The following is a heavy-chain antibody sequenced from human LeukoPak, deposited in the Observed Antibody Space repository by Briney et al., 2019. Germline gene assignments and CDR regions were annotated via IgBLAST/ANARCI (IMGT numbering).Heavy chain of an antibody. CDR1: GGSISSYY. D-gene: IGHD3-3*01. J-gene: IGHJ5*02. CDR2: IYYSGST. V-gene: IGHV4-59*01. CDR3: ARGGLYYDFWSGINQPGTNWFDP. Sequence: SETLSLTCTVSGGSISSYYWSWIRQPPGKGLEWIGYIYYSGSTNYNPSFKSRVTISVDTSKNQFSLKLSSVTAADTAVYYCARGGLYYDFWSGINQPGTNWFDPWGQGTLVTVSS.